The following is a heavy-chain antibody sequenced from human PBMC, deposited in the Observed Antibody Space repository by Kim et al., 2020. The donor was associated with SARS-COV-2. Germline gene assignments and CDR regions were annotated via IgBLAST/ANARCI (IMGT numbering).Heavy chain of an antibody. D-gene: IGHD5-12*01. J-gene: IGHJ6*02. CDR3: ARAGSGLRFHPNYYGMDV. V-gene: IGHV3-13*01. Sequence: GGSLRLSCAASGFTFSSYDMHWVRQAPGKGLEWVSAIGTAGDTYYPGSVKGRFTISRENAKNSLYLQMNSLRAGDTAVYYCARAGSGLRFHPNYYGMDVWGQGTTVTVSS. CDR1: GFTFSSYD. CDR2: IGTAGDT.